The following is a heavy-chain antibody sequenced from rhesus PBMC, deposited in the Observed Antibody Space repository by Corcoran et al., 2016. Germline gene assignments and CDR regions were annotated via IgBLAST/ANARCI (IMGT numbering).Heavy chain of an antibody. D-gene: IGHD2-33*01. Sequence: VQLVQSGAEVKKPGASVKISCKASGYTFTDYYMHWVRQAPRQGLEWMGWINPYNGNTKYAQKFQGRVTMTRDTSTSTAYMELSSLRSEDTAVYYCARLMEVADVWGPGVLVTVSS. CDR1: GYTFTDYY. V-gene: IGHV1S2*01. CDR3: ARLMEVADV. J-gene: IGHJ5-1*01. CDR2: INPYNGNT.